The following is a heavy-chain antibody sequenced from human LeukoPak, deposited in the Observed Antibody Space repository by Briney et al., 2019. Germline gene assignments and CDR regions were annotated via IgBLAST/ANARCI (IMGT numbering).Heavy chain of an antibody. Sequence: GGSLRLSCAASGFTFSSYGMTWVRQAPGKGLEWVSAIGGSGASTYYADSVKGRFTISRDNSKSTLYLQMNSLRAEDTAVYYCAKAYSSSWYPFDYWGQGTLVTVSS. CDR3: AKAYSSSWYPFDY. CDR1: GFTFSSYG. D-gene: IGHD6-13*01. V-gene: IGHV3-23*01. J-gene: IGHJ4*02. CDR2: IGGSGAST.